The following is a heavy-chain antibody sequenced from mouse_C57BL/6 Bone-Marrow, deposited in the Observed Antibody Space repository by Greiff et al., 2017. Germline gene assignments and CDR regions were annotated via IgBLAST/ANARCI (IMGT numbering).Heavy chain of an antibody. CDR1: GYTFTSYW. CDR3: ARYRDDFYFDY. CDR2: IYPGSGST. V-gene: IGHV1-55*01. J-gene: IGHJ2*01. D-gene: IGHD2-14*01. Sequence: QVQLQQPGAELVKPGASVKMSCKASGYTFTSYWITWVKQRPGQGLEWIGDIYPGSGSTNYNQKFKDKATLTVDKSSSTAYMQLSSLTSEDSAVYYCARYRDDFYFDYWGQGTTLTVSS.